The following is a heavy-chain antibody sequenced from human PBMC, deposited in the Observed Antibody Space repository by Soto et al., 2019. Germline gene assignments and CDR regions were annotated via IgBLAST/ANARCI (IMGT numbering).Heavy chain of an antibody. CDR1: GGSIISSNFY. CDR3: ARHVRGAVTMNWFDP. V-gene: IGHV4-39*01. Sequence: SETLSLTCTVSGGSIISSNFYWGWIRQPPGKGLEWIGSVEYGGSTYDNPSLKSRVTLSADTSKNQFSLKLTSVTAAGTAIYYCARHVRGAVTMNWFDPWGHGTLVTVSS. D-gene: IGHD3-10*02. J-gene: IGHJ5*02. CDR2: VEYGGST.